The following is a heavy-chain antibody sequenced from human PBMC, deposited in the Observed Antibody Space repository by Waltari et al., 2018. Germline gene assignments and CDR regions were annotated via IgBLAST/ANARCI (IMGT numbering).Heavy chain of an antibody. D-gene: IGHD4-17*01. CDR2: INAGNGNT. J-gene: IGHJ5*02. V-gene: IGHV1-3*03. Sequence: QVQLVQSGAEVKKPGASVKVSCNASGYTFTRYATNWLRQAPGQRLEWMGWINAGNGNTKYSQECQGRVTITRDTSASTAYMELSSLRSEDMAVYYCARGGLFEGDYRFDWFDPWGQGTLVTVSS. CDR3: ARGGLFEGDYRFDWFDP. CDR1: GYTFTRYA.